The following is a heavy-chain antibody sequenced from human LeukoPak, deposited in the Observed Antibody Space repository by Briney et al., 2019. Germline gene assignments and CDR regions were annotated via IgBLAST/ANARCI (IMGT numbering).Heavy chain of an antibody. CDR2: ISDNIEDT. CDR1: GFPFSSYV. V-gene: IGHV3-23*01. CDR3: ATLGFCTSTSCSFVN. D-gene: IGHD2-2*03. Sequence: GGSLRLSCAASGFPFSSYVMGWVRQAPGKGLEWVSVISDNIEDTYYADSVKGRFTISRDNSKNTLYLQMNSLGAEDTAIYYCATLGFCTSTSCSFVNSGQGTLVTVPS. J-gene: IGHJ4*02.